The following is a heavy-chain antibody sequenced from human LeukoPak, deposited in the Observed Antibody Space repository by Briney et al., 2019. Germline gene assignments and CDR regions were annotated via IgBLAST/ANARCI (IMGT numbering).Heavy chain of an antibody. Sequence: ASVKVSCKASGYTFTGYYMHWVRQAPGQGLEWMGWINPSGGSTSYAQKFQGRVTMTRDTSTSTVYMELSSLRSEDTAVYYCARGEGWLQLEVYFDYWGQGTLVTVSS. D-gene: IGHD5-24*01. CDR2: INPSGGST. CDR1: GYTFTGYY. V-gene: IGHV1-46*01. J-gene: IGHJ4*02. CDR3: ARGEGWLQLEVYFDY.